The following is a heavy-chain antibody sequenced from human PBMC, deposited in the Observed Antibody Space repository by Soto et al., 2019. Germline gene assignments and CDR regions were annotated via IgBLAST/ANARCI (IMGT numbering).Heavy chain of an antibody. D-gene: IGHD3-22*01. CDR3: AHVGYYDSSGHGVWFDP. Sequence: QVQLVQSGAEVKKPGSSVKVSCKASGGTFSSYAISWVRQAPGQGLEWMGGIIPIFGTANYAQKFQGRVTITADKSTSTAYMELSSLRSEDTAVYYCAHVGYYDSSGHGVWFDPWGQGTLVTVSS. V-gene: IGHV1-69*06. CDR1: GGTFSSYA. J-gene: IGHJ5*02. CDR2: IIPIFGTA.